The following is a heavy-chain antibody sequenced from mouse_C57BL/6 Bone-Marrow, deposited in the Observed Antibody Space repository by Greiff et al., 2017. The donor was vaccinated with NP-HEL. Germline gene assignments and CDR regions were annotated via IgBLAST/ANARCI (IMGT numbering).Heavy chain of an antibody. Sequence: VQLQQSGAELVRPGASVTLSCKASGYTFTDYEMHWVKQTPVHGLEWIGAIDPETGGTAYNQKFKGKAILTADKSSSTAYMELRSLTSEDSAVYYCTALYYDGSNPAWFAYWGQGTLVTVSA. J-gene: IGHJ3*01. CDR3: TALYYDGSNPAWFAY. V-gene: IGHV1-15*01. D-gene: IGHD1-1*01. CDR2: IDPETGGT. CDR1: GYTFTDYE.